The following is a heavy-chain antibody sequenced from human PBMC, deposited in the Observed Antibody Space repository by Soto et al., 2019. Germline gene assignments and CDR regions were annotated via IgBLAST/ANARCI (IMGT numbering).Heavy chain of an antibody. CDR2: ISGDGSST. V-gene: IGHV3-74*01. D-gene: IGHD1-7*01. CDR3: ARSLPGTYGAFDL. J-gene: IGHJ3*01. Sequence: EVQLVDSGGGLVQPGGSLRLSCAASEFTFRSYWMHWVRQSPGKGLVWVSRISGDGSSTNYADSVKGRFTISRDNDKNTVYLQSDSLRAEDMAVYYCARSLPGTYGAFDLWGQGTMVTVSS. CDR1: EFTFRSYW.